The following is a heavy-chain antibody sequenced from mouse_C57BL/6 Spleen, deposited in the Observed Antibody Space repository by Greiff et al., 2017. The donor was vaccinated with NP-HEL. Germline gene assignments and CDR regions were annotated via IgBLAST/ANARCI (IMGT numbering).Heavy chain of an antibody. J-gene: IGHJ4*01. V-gene: IGHV2-5*01. CDR2: IWRGGST. CDR3: AKNRGVVATGDAMDY. CDR1: GFSLTSYG. Sequence: QVQLQQSGPGLVQPSQSLSITCTVSGFSLTSYGVHWVRQSPGKGLEWLGVIWRGGSTDYNAAFMSRLSITKDNSKSQVFFKMNSLQADDTAIYYGAKNRGVVATGDAMDYWGQGTSVTVSS. D-gene: IGHD1-1*01.